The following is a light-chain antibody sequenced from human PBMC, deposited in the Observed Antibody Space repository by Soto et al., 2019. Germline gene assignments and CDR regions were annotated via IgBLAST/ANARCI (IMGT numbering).Light chain of an antibody. CDR3: SSYTSSSTSLHV. CDR1: SSDVGGYNY. CDR2: DVS. J-gene: IGLJ1*01. V-gene: IGLV2-14*01. Sequence: QSARTQPASASGSPGQSITISCTGTSSDVGGYNYVSWYQQHPGKAPKLMIYDVSNRPSGVSNRFSGSKSGNTASLTISVLQAEVEADYYCSSYTSSSTSLHVFVTGTKVTVL.